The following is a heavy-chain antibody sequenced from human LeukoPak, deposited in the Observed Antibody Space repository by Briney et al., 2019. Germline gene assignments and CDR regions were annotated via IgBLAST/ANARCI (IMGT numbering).Heavy chain of an antibody. V-gene: IGHV4-59*12. D-gene: IGHD3-22*01. CDR1: GGSLSSYY. CDR2: IYYSGST. Sequence: SGPTLVKPSETLSLTCTVSGGSLSSYYWSWIRQPPGKGLEWIGYIYYSGSTYYNPSLKSRVTISVDTSKNQFSLKLSSVTAADTAVYYCARVRYYYDSSGYYSKLYYFDYWGQGALVTVSS. CDR3: ARVRYYYDSSGYYSKLYYFDY. J-gene: IGHJ4*02.